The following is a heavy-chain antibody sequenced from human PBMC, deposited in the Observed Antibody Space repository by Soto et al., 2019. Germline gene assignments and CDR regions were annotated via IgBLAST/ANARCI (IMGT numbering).Heavy chain of an antibody. V-gene: IGHV1-46*01. Sequence: QVQLVQSGAEVKKPGASVKVSCKASGYTFTTYYMHWVRQAPGQGLEWMGVINPSGGSTSYAQKFQGRVTVTRDTSTSTLYMELSSLRSEDTAVYYCAREVDGYNLGPSVDFGSWGQGTLVTVSS. D-gene: IGHD5-12*01. CDR1: GYTFTTYY. CDR3: AREVDGYNLGPSVDFGS. J-gene: IGHJ4*02. CDR2: INPSGGST.